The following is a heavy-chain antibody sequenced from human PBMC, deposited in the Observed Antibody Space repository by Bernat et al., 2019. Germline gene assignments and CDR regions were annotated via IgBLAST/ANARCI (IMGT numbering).Heavy chain of an antibody. CDR3: AHGSDWLFDH. CDR2: IYWNDDN. V-gene: IGHV2-5*01. CDR1: GFSLSSTAVG. Sequence: QITLKESGPTLVKPTQTLTLTCTFSGFSLSSTAVGVGWIRQPPGKPLEWLALIYWNDDNKYSPSLKNRLSITKDTSGNQVVLTLTNVDPVDTATYFCAHGSDWLFDHWGPGTLVTVSS. J-gene: IGHJ4*02. D-gene: IGHD6-19*01.